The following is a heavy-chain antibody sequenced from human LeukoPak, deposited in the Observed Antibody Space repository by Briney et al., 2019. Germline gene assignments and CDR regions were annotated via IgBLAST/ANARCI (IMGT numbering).Heavy chain of an antibody. V-gene: IGHV1-24*01. CDR2: FDPEDGET. CDR3: ATELQGY. CDR1: GYTFTSYY. Sequence: ASVKVSCKASGYTFTSYYMHWVRQAPGKGLEWMGGFDPEDGETIYAQKFQGRVTMTEDTSTDTAYMELSSLRSEDTAVYYCATELQGYWGQGTLVTVSS. D-gene: IGHD2-15*01. J-gene: IGHJ4*02.